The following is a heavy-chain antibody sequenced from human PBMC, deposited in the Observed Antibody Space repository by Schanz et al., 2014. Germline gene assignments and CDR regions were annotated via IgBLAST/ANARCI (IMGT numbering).Heavy chain of an antibody. J-gene: IGHJ4*02. CDR1: GFTFSSSW. D-gene: IGHD1-26*01. CDR2: TSHDGSFT. CDR3: ARGGATRFDY. Sequence: EVQLVESGGGLIHPGGSLRLSCAASGFTFSSSWMHWVRQAPGKGLVWVSRTSHDGSFTTFADSVKGRFTISRDNARNTLYLQMNSLRDEDTAVYYCARGGATRFDYWGQGTLVTVSS. V-gene: IGHV3-74*02.